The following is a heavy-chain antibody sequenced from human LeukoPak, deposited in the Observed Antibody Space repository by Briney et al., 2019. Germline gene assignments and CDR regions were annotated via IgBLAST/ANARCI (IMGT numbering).Heavy chain of an antibody. D-gene: IGHD6-13*01. J-gene: IGHJ5*02. CDR2: IIPIFGTA. Sequence: GASVKVSCKASGGTFSSYAISWVRQAPGQRLEWMGGIIPIFGTANYAQKFQGRVTITADESTSTAYMELSSLRSEDTAVYYCARFIAAAGNWFDPWGQGTLVTVSS. CDR1: GGTFSSYA. V-gene: IGHV1-69*13. CDR3: ARFIAAAGNWFDP.